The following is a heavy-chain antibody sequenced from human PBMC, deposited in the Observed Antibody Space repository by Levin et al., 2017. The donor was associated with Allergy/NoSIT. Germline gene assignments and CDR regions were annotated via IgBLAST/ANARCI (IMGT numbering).Heavy chain of an antibody. V-gene: IGHV3-33*01. J-gene: IGHJ4*02. CDR2: IWYDGSNK. D-gene: IGHD6-19*01. CDR1: GFTLSSYG. CDR3: ARDSGSGWYPGDY. Sequence: LSLTCAASGFTLSSYGMHWVRQAPGKGLEWVAVIWYDGSNKYYADSVKGRFTISRDNSKNTLYLQMNSLRAEDTAVYYCARDSGSGWYPGDYWGQGTLVTVSS.